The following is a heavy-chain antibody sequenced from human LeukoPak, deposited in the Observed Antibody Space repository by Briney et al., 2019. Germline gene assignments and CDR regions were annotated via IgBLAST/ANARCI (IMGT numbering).Heavy chain of an antibody. CDR2: IKQDGSEK. J-gene: IGHJ3*02. Sequence: AGGSLRLSCAASRFTFSSYGMSWVRQAPGKGLEWVASIKQDGSEKYYVDSVKGRFTISRDNGRNSVYLQMNSLRAEDTAVYFCARGPTKGNAFDIWGQGTMVTVSS. CDR3: ARGPTKGNAFDI. D-gene: IGHD2-8*01. CDR1: RFTFSSYG. V-gene: IGHV3-7*01.